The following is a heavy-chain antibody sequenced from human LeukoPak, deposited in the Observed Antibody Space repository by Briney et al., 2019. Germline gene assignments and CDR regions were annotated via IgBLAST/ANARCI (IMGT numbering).Heavy chain of an antibody. CDR2: ISAGGGST. D-gene: IGHD2-2*01. V-gene: IGHV3-23*01. J-gene: IGHJ4*02. Sequence: PGGSLRLSCAASEFTFSNYAVSWVRQAPGKGLEWVSAISAGGGSTYYADSVKGRFTISRDNSKNTLYLQMNSLRAEDTAVYYCASGEYQLPNLLDYWGQGTPVTVSS. CDR3: ASGEYQLPNLLDY. CDR1: EFTFSNYA.